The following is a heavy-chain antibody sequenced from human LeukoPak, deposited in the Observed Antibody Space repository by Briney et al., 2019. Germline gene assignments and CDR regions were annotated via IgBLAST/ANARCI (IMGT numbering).Heavy chain of an antibody. CDR1: GFTLSNYG. V-gene: IGHV3-7*01. D-gene: IGHD3-10*01. CDR3: ARDSFTYGNY. J-gene: IGHJ4*02. CDR2: INEDGSGK. Sequence: GGSLRLSCVASGFTLSNYGMHWVRQAPGKGLEWVANINEDGSGKYYVDSVRGRFTISRDNTKNSLYLQMNSLRAEDTAVYYCARDSFTYGNYWGQGTLVTVSS.